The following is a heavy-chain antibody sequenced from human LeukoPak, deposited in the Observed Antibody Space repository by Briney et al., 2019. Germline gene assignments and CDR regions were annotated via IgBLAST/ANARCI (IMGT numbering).Heavy chain of an antibody. CDR3: ARVGCDGDSCYQSRGAFDI. Sequence: SQTLSLTCTVSGGSISSGSYYWSWIRQPAGKGLEWIGRIYTSGSTNYNPSLKSRVTISVDTSKNQFSLKVRSVTAADTAMYYCARVGCDGDSCYQSRGAFDIWGQGTMVTVSS. V-gene: IGHV4-61*02. J-gene: IGHJ3*02. CDR1: GGSISSGSYY. CDR2: IYTSGST. D-gene: IGHD2-15*01.